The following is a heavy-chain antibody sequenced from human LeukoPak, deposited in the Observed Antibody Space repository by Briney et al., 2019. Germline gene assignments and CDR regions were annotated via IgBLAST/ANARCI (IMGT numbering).Heavy chain of an antibody. CDR2: INHSGST. D-gene: IGHD5-24*01. CDR1: GGSFSGYY. V-gene: IGHV4-34*01. Sequence: SETLSLTCAVYGGSFSGYYWSWIRQPPGKGLEWIGEINHSGSTNYNPSLKSRVTISVDTSKNQSSLKLSSVTAADTAVYYCARAPRWLQLVIDYWGQGTLVTVSS. J-gene: IGHJ4*02. CDR3: ARAPRWLQLVIDY.